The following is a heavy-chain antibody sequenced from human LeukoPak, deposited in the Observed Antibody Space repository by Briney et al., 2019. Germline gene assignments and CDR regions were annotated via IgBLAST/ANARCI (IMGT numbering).Heavy chain of an antibody. CDR3: ARDNGAIRAYYYHGMDV. CDR2: IYHSGSI. CDR1: GRSITSSSYY. D-gene: IGHD2-8*01. Sequence: SETLSLTCTVSGRSITSSSYYWGWIRQPPGKGLEWIGEIYHSGSINYNPSLKSRVTISVDKSKNQLSLRLTSVTAADTAVYYCARDNGAIRAYYYHGMDVWGQGTTVTVSS. V-gene: IGHV4-39*07. J-gene: IGHJ6*02.